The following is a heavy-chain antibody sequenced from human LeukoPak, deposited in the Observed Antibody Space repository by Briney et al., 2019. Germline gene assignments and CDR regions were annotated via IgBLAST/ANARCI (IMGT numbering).Heavy chain of an antibody. CDR3: ARDGGAAYYFDY. J-gene: IGHJ4*02. CDR1: GGSISSYY. Sequence: SETLSLTCTVSGGSISSYYWSWIRQPAGKGLGWIGRIYTSGSTNYNPSLKSRVTMSVDTSKNQFSLKLSSVTAADTAVYYCARDGGAAYYFDYWGQGTLVTVSS. V-gene: IGHV4-4*07. CDR2: IYTSGST. D-gene: IGHD3-16*01.